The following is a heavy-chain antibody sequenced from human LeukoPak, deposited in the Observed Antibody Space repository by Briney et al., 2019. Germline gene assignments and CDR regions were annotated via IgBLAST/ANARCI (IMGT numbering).Heavy chain of an antibody. V-gene: IGHV3-30*02. CDR3: AKDMGYDTGCTRFDY. CDR2: IRFDGISQ. J-gene: IGHJ4*02. CDR1: GFTFSSYG. D-gene: IGHD2-15*01. Sequence: GGSLRLSCVASGFTFSSYGMHWVRQAPGRGLEWVAFIRFDGISQYYADSVKGRFTISRDSSKNTLYLQMNRLRGDDTAVYYCAKDMGYDTGCTRFDYWGQGTLVTVSS.